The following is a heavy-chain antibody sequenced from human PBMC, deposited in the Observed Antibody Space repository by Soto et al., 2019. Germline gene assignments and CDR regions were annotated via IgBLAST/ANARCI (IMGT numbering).Heavy chain of an antibody. CDR2: IYYSGSI. CDR1: GGSVSSGSYY. J-gene: IGHJ4*02. D-gene: IGHD6-6*01. CDR3: ARYSSSSVFDY. V-gene: IGHV4-61*01. Sequence: PSETLSLTCTISGGSVSSGSYYWSWIRQPPGKGLEWIGYIYYSGSIDYNPSLKSRVTISADTSKTQFSLMISSVTAADTAVYYCARYSSSSVFDYWGQGILVTVSS.